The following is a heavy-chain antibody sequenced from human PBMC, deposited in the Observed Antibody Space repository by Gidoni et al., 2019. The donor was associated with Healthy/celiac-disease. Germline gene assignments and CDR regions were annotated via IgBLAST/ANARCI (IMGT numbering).Heavy chain of an antibody. J-gene: IGHJ4*02. CDR3: SLTGYSSSWFSFDY. Sequence: QVQLQESGPGLVKPSQTLSLTCTVSGGSISSGSYYWSWIRQPAGKGLEWIGRIYTSGSTNYHPSLKSRVPMSVDTSKNQFSLKLSSVTAADTAVYYCSLTGYSSSWFSFDYWGQGTLVTVSS. CDR1: GGSISSGSYY. CDR2: IYTSGST. D-gene: IGHD6-13*01. V-gene: IGHV4-61*02.